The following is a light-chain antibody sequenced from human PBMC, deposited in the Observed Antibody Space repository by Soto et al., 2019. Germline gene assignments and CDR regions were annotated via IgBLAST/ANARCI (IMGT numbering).Light chain of an antibody. V-gene: IGKV3-20*01. CDR2: GAS. J-gene: IGKJ4*01. CDR1: QTVSSSY. Sequence: EIVLTQSPGTLSLSPGERATLSCRASQTVSSSYLAWYQQKPGQAPRLLISGASSRATGIPDRFSGSGSGTDFTLTISRLEPEDFAVYYCQQYGTSPSTVGGGTKVEIK. CDR3: QQYGTSPST.